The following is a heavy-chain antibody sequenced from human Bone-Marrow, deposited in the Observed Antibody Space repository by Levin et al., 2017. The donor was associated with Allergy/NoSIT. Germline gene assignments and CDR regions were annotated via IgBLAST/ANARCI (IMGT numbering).Heavy chain of an antibody. J-gene: IGHJ5*02. V-gene: IGHV1-69*13. D-gene: IGHD3-10*01. CDR3: ARDGNGYYYGSGSP. CDR2: IIPIFGTA. Sequence: GASVKVSCKASGGTFSSYAISWVRQAPGQGLEWMGGIIPIFGTANYAQKFQGRVTITADESTSTAYMELSSLRSEDTAVYYCARDGNGYYYGSGSPWGQGTLVTVSS. CDR1: GGTFSSYA.